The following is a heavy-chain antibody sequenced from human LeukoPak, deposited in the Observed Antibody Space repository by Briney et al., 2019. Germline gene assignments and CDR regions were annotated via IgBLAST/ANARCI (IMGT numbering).Heavy chain of an antibody. Sequence: GGSLRLSCAVSGFTSNDYAMNWIRQAPGKGLEWVSFISGDGGSTYYADSVKGRFTISRDNSRNSLYLQMNSLRLGDTALYYCATDCSGNRCYSLWGQGALVTVSS. J-gene: IGHJ4*02. CDR3: ATDCSGNRCYSL. CDR1: GFTSNDYA. CDR2: ISGDGGST. V-gene: IGHV3-43*02. D-gene: IGHD2-15*01.